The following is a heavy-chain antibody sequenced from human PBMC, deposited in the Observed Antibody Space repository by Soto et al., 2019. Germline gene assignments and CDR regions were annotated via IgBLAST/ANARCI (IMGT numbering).Heavy chain of an antibody. CDR3: ARDYSNFYYYYGMDV. CDR2: ISYDGSNK. J-gene: IGHJ6*02. V-gene: IGHV3-30-3*01. D-gene: IGHD4-4*01. Sequence: QVQLVESGGGVVQPGRSLRLSCAASGFTFSSYAMHWVRQAPGKGLEWVAVISYDGSNKYYADSVKGRFTISRDNSKNTLYLQMISLRAEDTAVYYCARDYSNFYYYYGMDVWGQGTTVTVSS. CDR1: GFTFSSYA.